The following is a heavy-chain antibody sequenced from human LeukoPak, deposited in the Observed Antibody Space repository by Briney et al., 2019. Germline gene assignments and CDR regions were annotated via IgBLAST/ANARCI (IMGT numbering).Heavy chain of an antibody. V-gene: IGHV1-2*02. Sequence: EASVKVSCRASGYTFTGYYMHWVRQAPGQGLEWMGWINPNSGGTNYAQKFQGRVTMTRDTSISTAYMELSRLRSDDTAVYYCARVLIVVRGALYSLMDVWGKGTTVTVSS. CDR2: INPNSGGT. D-gene: IGHD3-10*01. CDR1: GYTFTGYY. CDR3: ARVLIVVRGALYSLMDV. J-gene: IGHJ6*03.